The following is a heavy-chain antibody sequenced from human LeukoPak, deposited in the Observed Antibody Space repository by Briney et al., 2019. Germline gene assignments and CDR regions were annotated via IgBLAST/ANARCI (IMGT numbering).Heavy chain of an antibody. V-gene: IGHV3-74*01. CDR2: INSDGSYT. J-gene: IGHJ4*02. D-gene: IGHD3-10*01. CDR1: GFTFSRYW. Sequence: GGSLRLSCAASGFTFSRYWMHWFRQAPGKGLVWVSRINSDGSYTDYADSVQGRFTISRDDAKNTLYLQMNSLRAEDTAVYYCVRGGNDWFGIDYWGQGTLVTVSS. CDR3: VRGGNDWFGIDY.